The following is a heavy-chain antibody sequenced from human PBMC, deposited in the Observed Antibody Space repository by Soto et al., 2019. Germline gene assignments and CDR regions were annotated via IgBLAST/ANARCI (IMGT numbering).Heavy chain of an antibody. V-gene: IGHV4-4*02. J-gene: IGHJ4*02. CDR1: GTSISSTYW. D-gene: IGHD2-21*01. Sequence: QVQLRQWGPGLVKPSGTLSLTCFVSGTSISSTYWWTWVRQSPAKGLEWIGEIHHTGGANYHPGPNTRLTITADKANNLFSLRLATTPASNSAIYYWASLPPRVVVALAECPCWGQGSLVSVSS. CDR3: ASLPPRVVVALAECPC. CDR2: IHHTGGA.